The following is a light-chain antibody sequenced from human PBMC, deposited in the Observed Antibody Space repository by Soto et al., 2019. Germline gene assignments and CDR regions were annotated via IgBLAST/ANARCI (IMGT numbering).Light chain of an antibody. CDR3: QQANSFPWT. J-gene: IGKJ1*01. V-gene: IGKV1-12*01. CDR2: SAY. Sequence: DIQMTQSPSSVSASVGDRVIITCRASQGINSRLAWYQQKAGRAPKLLIYSAYSLLTGVPSRFSGSASRTDFTLTISSLQPEDFATYYCQQANSFPWTFGQGTKVEIK. CDR1: QGINSR.